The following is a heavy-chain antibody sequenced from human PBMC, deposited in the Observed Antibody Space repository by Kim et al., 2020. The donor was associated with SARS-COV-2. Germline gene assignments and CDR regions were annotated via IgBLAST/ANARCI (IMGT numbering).Heavy chain of an antibody. J-gene: IGHJ4*02. D-gene: IGHD6-19*01. CDR3: AGAQRWLQFDY. CDR1: GGSISSYY. V-gene: IGHV4-59*08. CDR2: IYYNGNT. Sequence: SETLSLTCTVSGGSISSYYWSWIRQPPGKGLEWIGYIYYNGNTNYNPSLKSRVTMSVDTSKNHFSLNLNSVAAADTAVYFCAGAQRWLQFDYWGQGSLVTVSS.